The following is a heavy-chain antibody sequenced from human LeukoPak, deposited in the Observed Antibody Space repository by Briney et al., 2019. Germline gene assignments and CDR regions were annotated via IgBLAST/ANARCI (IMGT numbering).Heavy chain of an antibody. D-gene: IGHD1-26*01. CDR3: ARGLGGSGSYFLTFDY. V-gene: IGHV1-18*01. CDR2: ISAYNGNT. Sequence: ASVKVSCKASGYTFTSYSINWVRQAPGQGLEWMGWISAYNGNTKYTQKLQGRVTMTTDTSTSTAYMELRSLRSDDTAVYYCARGLGGSGSYFLTFDYWGQGTLVTVSS. J-gene: IGHJ4*02. CDR1: GYTFTSYS.